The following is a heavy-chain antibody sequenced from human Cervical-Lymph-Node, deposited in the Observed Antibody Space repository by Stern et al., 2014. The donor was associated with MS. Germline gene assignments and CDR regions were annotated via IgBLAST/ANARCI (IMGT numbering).Heavy chain of an antibody. CDR3: ALSSETSDRWYSLGYDL. V-gene: IGHV1-69*01. CDR1: GGTFSKFP. Sequence: VQLVESGAEVTQPGSSVKVSCKASGGTFSKFPSSWVRQAPGQGLEWMGGIFPVFGTPTYAQEFRGRVTITADVSTSTVYMERSSLRSDDTAVYYCALSSETSDRWYSLGYDLGGQGTLVTVSS. D-gene: IGHD6-13*01. CDR2: IFPVFGTP. J-gene: IGHJ5*02.